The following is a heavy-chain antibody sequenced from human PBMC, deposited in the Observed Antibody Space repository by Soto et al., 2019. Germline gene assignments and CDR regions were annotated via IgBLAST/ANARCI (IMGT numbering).Heavy chain of an antibody. CDR3: AKSRVVVITLDAFDV. Sequence: GGSLRLSCAASGFTFSNYAMSWVRQAPGKGLEWVSVITSSGSSTDYADSVKGRLTISRDNSKNTLYLQMNSLRAEDSAVYYCAKSRVVVITLDAFDVWGQGTVVTVSS. D-gene: IGHD3-22*01. CDR1: GFTFSNYA. CDR2: ITSSGSST. J-gene: IGHJ3*01. V-gene: IGHV3-23*01.